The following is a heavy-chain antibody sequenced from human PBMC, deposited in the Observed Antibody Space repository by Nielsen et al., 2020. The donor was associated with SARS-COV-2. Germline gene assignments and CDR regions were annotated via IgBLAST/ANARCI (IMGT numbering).Heavy chain of an antibody. V-gene: IGHV3-9*01. CDR1: GFTFDDYA. D-gene: IGHD6-19*01. CDR2: ISWNSGSI. Sequence: SLKISCAASGFTFDDYAMHWVRQAPGKGLEWVSGISWNSGSIGYADSVKGRFTISRDNAKNSLYLQMNSLRAEDTALYYCAKVAGYSSGWADYWGQGTLVTVSS. J-gene: IGHJ4*02. CDR3: AKVAGYSSGWADY.